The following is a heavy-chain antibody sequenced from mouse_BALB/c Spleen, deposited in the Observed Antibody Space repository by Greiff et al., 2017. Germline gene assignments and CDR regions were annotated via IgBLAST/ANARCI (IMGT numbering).Heavy chain of an antibody. CDR3: TRSGDWYFDV. V-gene: IGHV1-5*01. D-gene: IGHD3-2*02. J-gene: IGHJ1*01. CDR1: GYTFTSYW. Sequence: DVQLQESGTVLARPGASVKMSCKASGYTFTSYWMHWVKQRPGQGLEWIGAIYPGNSDTSYNQKFKGKAKLTAVTSTSTAYMELSSLTNEDSAVYYCTRSGDWYFDVWGAGTTVTVSS. CDR2: IYPGNSDT.